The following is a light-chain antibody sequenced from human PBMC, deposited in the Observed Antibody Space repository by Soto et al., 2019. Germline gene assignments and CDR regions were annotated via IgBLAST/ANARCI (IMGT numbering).Light chain of an antibody. J-gene: IGKJ5*01. CDR2: GAS. V-gene: IGKV3-15*01. CDR3: QQYDNWPIT. CDR1: QSVSSN. Sequence: IGMTQSPDTLSVSPGERATLSCRASQSVSSNLAWYQQKPGQAPRLLIYGASTRATGLPARFSGSGSGTEFTLIISSLQSEDSAVYYCQQYDNWPITFGQGTLLEVK.